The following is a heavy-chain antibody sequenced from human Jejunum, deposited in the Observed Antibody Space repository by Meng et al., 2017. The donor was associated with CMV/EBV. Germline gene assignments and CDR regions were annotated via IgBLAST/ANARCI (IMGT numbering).Heavy chain of an antibody. J-gene: IGHJ4*02. D-gene: IGHD2/OR15-2a*01. CDR3: VKDRLGSTAVPYFFDY. Sequence: LTFSNDWMSWVRQAPGKGLEWVANIKEDGSEKYYVDSVKDRFTISRDNAKNSLYLQMNSLRAEDTAVYYCVKDRLGSTAVPYFFDYWGQGTLVTVSS. CDR2: IKEDGSEK. CDR1: LTFSNDW. V-gene: IGHV3-7*01.